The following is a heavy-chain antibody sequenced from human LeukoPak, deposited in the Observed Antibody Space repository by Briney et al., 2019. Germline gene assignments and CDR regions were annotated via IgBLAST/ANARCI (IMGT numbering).Heavy chain of an antibody. D-gene: IGHD2-15*01. J-gene: IGHJ5*02. CDR1: GGSFSGYY. Sequence: SSETLSLTCAVYGGSFSGYYWSWIRQPPGKGLEWIGEINHSGSTNYNPSLKSRVTISVDMSKNQFSLKLSSVTAADTAVYYCARGNRADIVVVVAANRRFDPWGQGTLVTVSS. CDR2: INHSGST. CDR3: ARGNRADIVVVVAANRRFDP. V-gene: IGHV4-34*01.